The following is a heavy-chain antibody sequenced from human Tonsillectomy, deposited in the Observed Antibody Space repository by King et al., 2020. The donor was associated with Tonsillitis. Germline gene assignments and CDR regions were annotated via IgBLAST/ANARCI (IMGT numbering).Heavy chain of an antibody. V-gene: IGHV3-49*03. CDR2: IRSKPYGGTT. CDR3: SRISVALYSISHSCFDY. D-gene: IGHD6-13*01. CDR1: GFTFTDYA. J-gene: IGHJ4*02. Sequence: VQLVQSGGGLVQPGRSLRLSCTASGFTFTDYAMSWFRQAPGKGLEWVGVIRSKPYGGTTEDAASVKGRFTLSRDDSKSIAYLQMNSLKTEDTAMYYCSRISVALYSISHSCFDYWGQGTLVTVSS.